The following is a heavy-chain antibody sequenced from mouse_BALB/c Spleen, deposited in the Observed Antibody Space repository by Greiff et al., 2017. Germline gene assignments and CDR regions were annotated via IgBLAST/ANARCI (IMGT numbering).Heavy chain of an antibody. CDR1: GYTFTSYW. CDR3: ARNDYYGPAWFAY. J-gene: IGHJ3*01. D-gene: IGHD1-2*01. CDR2: INPSTGYT. Sequence: QVQLQQSGAELAKPGASVKMSCKASGYTFTSYWMHWVKQRPGQGLEWIGYINPSTGYTEYNQKFKDKATLTADKSSSTAYMQLSSLTSEDSAVYYCARNDYYGPAWFAYWGQGTLVTVSA. V-gene: IGHV1-7*01.